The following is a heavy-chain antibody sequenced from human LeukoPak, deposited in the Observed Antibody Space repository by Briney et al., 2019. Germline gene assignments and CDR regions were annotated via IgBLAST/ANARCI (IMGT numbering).Heavy chain of an antibody. CDR3: AKDNVDTAMGDYFYYYALDV. Sequence: GGSLRLSCAASGFTFGSYAMSWVRQAPGKGLELVSAVGGSGESTYYVDSVKGRFTISRDNSKNTLYLQMNSLRAEDTAVYYCAKDNVDTAMGDYFYYYALDVWGQGTTVTVSS. D-gene: IGHD5-18*01. J-gene: IGHJ6*02. CDR2: VGGSGEST. V-gene: IGHV3-23*01. CDR1: GFTFGSYA.